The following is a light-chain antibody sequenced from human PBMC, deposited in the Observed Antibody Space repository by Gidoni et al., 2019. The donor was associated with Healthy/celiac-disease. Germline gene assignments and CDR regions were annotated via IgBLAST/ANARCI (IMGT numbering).Light chain of an antibody. Sequence: DIQMTQSPSTLSASVGDRVTITCRASQSISSWLAWYQQKPGKAPKLLIYKASSLESGVPSRFSGSGSGTEFTLTSSSLQPDDFATYDCQQYNSFALTFGGGTKVGIK. CDR2: KAS. J-gene: IGKJ4*01. CDR1: QSISSW. V-gene: IGKV1-5*03. CDR3: QQYNSFALT.